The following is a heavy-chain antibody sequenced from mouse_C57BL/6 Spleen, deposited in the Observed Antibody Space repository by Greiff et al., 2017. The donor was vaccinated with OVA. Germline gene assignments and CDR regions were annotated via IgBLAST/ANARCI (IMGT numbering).Heavy chain of an antibody. Sequence: VQLQQSGAELVRPGASVKLSCTASGFNIKDDYMHWVKQRPEQGLEWIGWIDPENGDTEYTSKFQGKATITADTSSNTAYLQLSSLTSEDSAVYYCTTSGTTVVEGYWGKGTTLTVSS. D-gene: IGHD1-1*01. CDR3: TTSGTTVVEGY. J-gene: IGHJ2*01. CDR2: IDPENGDT. CDR1: GFNIKDDY. V-gene: IGHV14-4*01.